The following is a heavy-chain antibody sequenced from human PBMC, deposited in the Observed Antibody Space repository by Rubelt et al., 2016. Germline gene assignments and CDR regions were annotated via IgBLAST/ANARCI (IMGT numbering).Heavy chain of an antibody. CDR2: GSEK. CDR3: ARERGDY. V-gene: IGHV3-7*01. J-gene: IGHJ4*02. D-gene: IGHD5-24*01. Sequence: GSEKYYLDSVTGRFTISRDNAKNSLYLQMNSLRGEDTAIYYCARERGDYWGQGILVSVSS.